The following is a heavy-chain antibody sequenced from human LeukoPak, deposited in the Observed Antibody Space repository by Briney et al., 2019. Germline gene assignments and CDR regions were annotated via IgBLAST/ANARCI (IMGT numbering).Heavy chain of an antibody. D-gene: IGHD3-3*01. CDR1: GGSFSGYY. Sequence: SETLSLTCAVYGGSFSGYYWSWIRQPPGKGLEWIGEINHSGSTNYNPSLKSRVTISVDTSKNQFSLKLSSVTAADTAVYYCARDDFWSGYPDVWRKGTTVTASS. CDR2: INHSGST. V-gene: IGHV4-34*01. J-gene: IGHJ6*04. CDR3: ARDDFWSGYPDV.